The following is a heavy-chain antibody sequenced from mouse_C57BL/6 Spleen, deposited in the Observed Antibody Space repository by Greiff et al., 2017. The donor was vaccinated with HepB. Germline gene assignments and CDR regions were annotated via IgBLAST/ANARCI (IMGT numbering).Heavy chain of an antibody. D-gene: IGHD1-1*01. CDR1: GYTFTSYG. CDR3: ARWPYYYGSTYYFDY. V-gene: IGHV1-81*01. CDR2: IYPRSGNT. J-gene: IGHJ2*01. Sequence: QVHVKQSGAELARPGASVKLSCKASGYTFTSYGISWVKQRTGQGLEWIGEIYPRSGNTYYNEKFKGKATLTADKSSSTAYMELRSLTSEDSAVYFCARWPYYYGSTYYFDYWGQGTTLTVSS.